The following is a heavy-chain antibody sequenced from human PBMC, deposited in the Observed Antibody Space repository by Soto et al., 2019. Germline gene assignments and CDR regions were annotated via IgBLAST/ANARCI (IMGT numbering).Heavy chain of an antibody. CDR1: GYTLASYA. CDR3: ARDPPPPDY. Sequence: GASVKVSCKASGYTLASYAISWMRQAPGQGLEWMGWISAYNGNTNYAQKLQGRVTMTTDTSTSTAYMELRSLRSDDTAVYYCARDPPPPDYWGQGTLVSVSS. V-gene: IGHV1-18*01. CDR2: ISAYNGNT. J-gene: IGHJ4*02.